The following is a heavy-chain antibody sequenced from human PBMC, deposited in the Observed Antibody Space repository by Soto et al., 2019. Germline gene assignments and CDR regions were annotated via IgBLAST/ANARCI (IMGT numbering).Heavy chain of an antibody. J-gene: IGHJ5*02. Sequence: GSLRLSCAASGFTFSSYSMNWVRQAPGKGLEWVSSISSSGSNTYYADSVKGRFTISRDNAKNSLYLQMNSLRAEDTAVYSCARDLLTIFAVVPPPGGFDPWGQGTLVTVSS. V-gene: IGHV3-21*01. CDR1: GFTFSSYS. CDR2: ISSSGSNT. D-gene: IGHD3-3*01. CDR3: ARDLLTIFAVVPPPGGFDP.